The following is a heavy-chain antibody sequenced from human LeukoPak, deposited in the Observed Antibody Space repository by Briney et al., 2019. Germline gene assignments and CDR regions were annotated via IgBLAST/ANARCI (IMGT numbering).Heavy chain of an antibody. CDR2: IYSGGST. CDR3: AKGLLLYCSSTSCSHFDY. CDR1: GFTVSSNY. J-gene: IGHJ4*02. D-gene: IGHD2-2*01. V-gene: IGHV3-53*01. Sequence: GGSLRLSCAASGFTVSSNYMSWVRQAPGKGLEWVSVIYSGGSTYYADSVKGRFTISRDNSKNTLYLQMNSLRAEDTAVYYCAKGLLLYCSSTSCSHFDYWGQGTLVTVSS.